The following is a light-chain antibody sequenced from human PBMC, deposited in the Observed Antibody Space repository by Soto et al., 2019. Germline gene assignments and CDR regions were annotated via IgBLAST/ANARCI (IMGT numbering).Light chain of an antibody. CDR3: SSYAGSYNYV. CDR2: EVN. J-gene: IGLJ1*01. V-gene: IGLV2-8*01. Sequence: QPALTQPPSASGFPGQSVTISCTGTSSDVGGYNYVSWYQHHPGKAPKLIIHEVNVRPSGVPNRFSGSKSGNTASLTVSGLQADDEADYYCSSYAGSYNYVFGTGTKVTVL. CDR1: SSDVGGYNY.